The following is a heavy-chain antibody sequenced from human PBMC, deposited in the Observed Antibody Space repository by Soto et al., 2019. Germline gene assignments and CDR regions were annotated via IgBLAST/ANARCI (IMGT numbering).Heavy chain of an antibody. CDR3: AREGSYSAYNFAHGIQLWSFDF. Sequence: SETLSLTCTVSGGSINTFYWSWVRQPAGKGLEWIGRIFSSGSTSFSPSLESRVAMSVDTSKNHFSLNLSSVTAADMAVYYCAREGSYSAYNFAHGIQLWSFDFWGQGALVTVSS. V-gene: IGHV4-4*07. CDR2: IFSSGST. J-gene: IGHJ4*02. CDR1: GGSINTFY. D-gene: IGHD5-12*01.